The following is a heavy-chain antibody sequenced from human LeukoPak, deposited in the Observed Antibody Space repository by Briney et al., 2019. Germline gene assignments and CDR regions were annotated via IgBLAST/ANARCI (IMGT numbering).Heavy chain of an antibody. V-gene: IGHV3-21*01. Sequence: GGSLRLSCAVSGLTFSEHHMDWVRQAPGKGLEWVSSISSSSSYIYYADSVKGRFTISRDNAKNSLYLQMNSLRAEDTAVYYCARDAAPLLWFGELSNYFDYWGQGTLVTVSS. J-gene: IGHJ4*02. CDR1: GLTFSEHH. CDR3: ARDAAPLLWFGELSNYFDY. D-gene: IGHD3-10*01. CDR2: ISSSSSYI.